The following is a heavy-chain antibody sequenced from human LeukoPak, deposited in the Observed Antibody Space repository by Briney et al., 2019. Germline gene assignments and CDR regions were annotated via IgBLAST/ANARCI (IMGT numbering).Heavy chain of an antibody. J-gene: IGHJ4*02. CDR1: GYSFTSYW. Sequence: LGESLKISCKGSGYSFTSYWIGWVRQMPGKGLEWMGIIYPGNSDTRYSPSFQGQVTISADKSISTAYLQWSSLKASDTAMYYCARRAQNCTNGVCYSYYFDYWGQGTLVTVSS. CDR2: IYPGNSDT. V-gene: IGHV5-51*01. CDR3: ARRAQNCTNGVCYSYYFDY. D-gene: IGHD2-8*01.